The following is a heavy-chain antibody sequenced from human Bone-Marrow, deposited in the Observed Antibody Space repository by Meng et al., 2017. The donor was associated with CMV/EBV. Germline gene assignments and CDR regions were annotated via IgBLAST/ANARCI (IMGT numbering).Heavy chain of an antibody. CDR3: VSLYDFWRVGMDV. J-gene: IGHJ6*02. CDR1: GFTFSGYS. Sequence: GGPLRLSCAASGFTFSGYSMSWVRQAPGKGLEWVSAISSSSSYIYYAESVKGRFTISRDKAKNSLYLQMNSLRAEDTAVYYCVSLYDFWRVGMDVWGQGTTATVSS. CDR2: ISSSSSYI. V-gene: IGHV3-21*01. D-gene: IGHD3-3*01.